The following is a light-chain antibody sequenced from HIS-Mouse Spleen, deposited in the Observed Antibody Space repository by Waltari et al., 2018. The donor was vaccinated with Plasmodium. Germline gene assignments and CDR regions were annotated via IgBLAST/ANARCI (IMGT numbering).Light chain of an antibody. CDR1: QSVSSY. CDR3: QQRSNWPRVLT. V-gene: IGKV3-11*01. CDR2: DAS. Sequence: IVLTQSPATLSLSPGERATLPCRASQSVSSYLAWYQQKPGQAPRLLIYDASTRATGIPARFSGSGSGTDFTLTISSLEPEDFAVYYCQQRSNWPRVLTFGGGTKVEIK. J-gene: IGKJ4*01.